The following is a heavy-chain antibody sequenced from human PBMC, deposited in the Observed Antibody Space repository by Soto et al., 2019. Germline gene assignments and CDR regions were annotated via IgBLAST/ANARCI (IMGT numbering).Heavy chain of an antibody. J-gene: IGHJ4*02. V-gene: IGHV3-30*18. CDR1: GFTFSAYG. CDR3: AKDRMGAGVRGYFDY. CDR2: ISYDGSNK. D-gene: IGHD3-10*01. Sequence: QVQLVESGGGVVQPGRSLRLSCAGSGFTFSAYGMDWVRQAPGKGLEWVAVISYDGSNKYYADSVKSRFTISRDNSKNTLYLQMNSLSAEDTAVYYCAKDRMGAGVRGYFDYWGQGTLVTVSS.